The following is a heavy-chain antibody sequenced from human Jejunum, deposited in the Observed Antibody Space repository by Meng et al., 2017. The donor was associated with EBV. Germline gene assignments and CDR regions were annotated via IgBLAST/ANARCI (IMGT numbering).Heavy chain of an antibody. J-gene: IGHJ4*02. Sequence: QITLKESGPTLVKPXETFTLTCXVSGFSLSTSGVGVGWIRQPPGKALEWLAHIYWDENKRYSTSLRSRLSIMKETSKSQVVLTMTNMDPVDTATYYCARRYGDYVRYFDSWGQGILVTVSS. V-gene: IGHV2-5*02. CDR1: GFSLSTSGVG. D-gene: IGHD4-17*01. CDR3: ARRYGDYVRYFDS. CDR2: IYWDENK.